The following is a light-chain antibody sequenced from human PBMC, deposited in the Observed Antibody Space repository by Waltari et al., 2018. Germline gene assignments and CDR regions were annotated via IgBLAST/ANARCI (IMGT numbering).Light chain of an antibody. Sequence: DIVMTQSPLSLPVTPGEPASISCRSSQSLLQSNGYNYLDWYLQKPGQSPQLLIHLGSNRAPGVPDRFSGTGSGTDFTLKSSRVEAEDVGIYYCMQALQTPATFGQGTRLEIK. V-gene: IGKV2-28*01. CDR1: QSLLQSNGYNY. CDR3: MQALQTPAT. CDR2: LGS. J-gene: IGKJ5*01.